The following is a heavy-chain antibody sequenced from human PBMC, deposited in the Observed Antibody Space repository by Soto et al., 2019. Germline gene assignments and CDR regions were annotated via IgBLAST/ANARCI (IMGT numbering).Heavy chain of an antibody. D-gene: IGHD5-12*01. J-gene: IGHJ4*02. CDR2: INTYNGMT. V-gene: IGHV1-18*01. CDR1: GYTFMNYH. Sequence: QVQLVQSGGEVKKPGASVTVSCKASGYTFMNYHITWVRQAPGQGLEWMAWINTYNGMTDYAQRFQGRVTMTRDTSTSTAYMELRNLGSDDTAVYFCAKSPRGEMATDWGQGSLVSVSS. CDR3: AKSPRGEMATD.